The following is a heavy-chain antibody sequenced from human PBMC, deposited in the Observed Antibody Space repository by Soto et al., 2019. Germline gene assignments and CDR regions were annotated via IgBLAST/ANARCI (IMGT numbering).Heavy chain of an antibody. CDR3: ARAHSSSWSHDFDY. CDR1: GDSISSGGYY. Sequence: QVQLQESGPGLVKPSQTLSLTCTVSGDSISSGGYYWSWIRQHPGKGLEWIGYIYYSGSTYYNPSLKSRVTISVDTSKNQFSLKLSSVTAADTAVYYCARAHSSSWSHDFDYWGQGTLVTVSS. V-gene: IGHV4-31*03. J-gene: IGHJ4*02. D-gene: IGHD6-13*01. CDR2: IYYSGST.